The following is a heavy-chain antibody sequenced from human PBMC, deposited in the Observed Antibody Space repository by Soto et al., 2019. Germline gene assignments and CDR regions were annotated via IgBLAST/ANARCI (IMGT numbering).Heavy chain of an antibody. CDR3: AKGGGRVGTDAFGY. CDR1: GFTFSSYA. D-gene: IGHD1-26*01. V-gene: IGHV3-23*01. Sequence: EVQLLESGGGLVQPGGSLRLSCAASGFTFSSYAMSWVRQAPGKGLEWVSAISGSGGSTYYADSVKGRFIISRDNSKNTLYLQTNSLRAEDTAGYYCAKGGGRVGTDAFGYRGQGTLVNVYS. CDR2: ISGSGGST. J-gene: IGHJ4*01.